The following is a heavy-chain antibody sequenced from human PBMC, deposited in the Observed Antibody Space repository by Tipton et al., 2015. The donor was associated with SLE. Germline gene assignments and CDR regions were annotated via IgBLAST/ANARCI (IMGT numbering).Heavy chain of an antibody. CDR1: GGSISCYY. D-gene: IGHD6-19*01. J-gene: IGHJ3*02. V-gene: IGHV4-59*01. CDR3: ARGIAVAGDAFDI. Sequence: TLSLTCPVSGGSISCYYWSWIRQPPGKGLEWIGYVYYSGSTIYNPSLKSRVTISVDTSKNQFSLKLSSVTAADTAVYYCARGIAVAGDAFDIWGQGTMVTVSS. CDR2: VYYSGST.